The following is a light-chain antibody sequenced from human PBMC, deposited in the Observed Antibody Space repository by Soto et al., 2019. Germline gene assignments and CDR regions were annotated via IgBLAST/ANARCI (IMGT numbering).Light chain of an antibody. V-gene: IGKV3-11*01. CDR2: SAS. CDR3: QQRTNWPPT. Sequence: EIVLTQSPATLSLSPGERATLSCSARLSVRHDVVWYHQKPGQAPRVLIYSASNRATGIPARFSGSGSGTDFNLTISSLEPEDFAVYYCQQRTNWPPTFGGGTKVEMK. J-gene: IGKJ4*01. CDR1: LSVRHD.